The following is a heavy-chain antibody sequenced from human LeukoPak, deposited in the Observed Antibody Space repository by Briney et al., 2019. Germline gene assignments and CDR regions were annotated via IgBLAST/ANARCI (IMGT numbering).Heavy chain of an antibody. CDR3: AKTGAYGDYDTYYGMDV. V-gene: IGHV3-66*01. CDR2: IYSGGST. D-gene: IGHD4-17*01. J-gene: IGHJ6*02. CDR1: GFTVSSNY. Sequence: GGSLRLSCAASGFTVSSNYMSWVRQAPGKGLEWVSVIYSGGSTYYADSVKGRFTISRDNSKNTLYLQMNSLRAEDTAVYYCAKTGAYGDYDTYYGMDVWGQGTTVTVSS.